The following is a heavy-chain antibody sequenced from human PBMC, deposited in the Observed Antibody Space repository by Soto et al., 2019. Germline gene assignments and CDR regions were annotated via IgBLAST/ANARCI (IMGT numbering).Heavy chain of an antibody. CDR3: ARVPRDGYNKNAFDI. V-gene: IGHV1-69*13. Sequence: SVNVSCKSSGGTFSSYSISWVRQAPGQGLEWMGGIIPIFGTANYAQKFQGRVTITADESTSTAYMELSSLRSEDTAVYYCARVPRDGYNKNAFDIWGQGTMVTVSS. D-gene: IGHD5-12*01. CDR1: GGTFSSYS. J-gene: IGHJ3*02. CDR2: IIPIFGTA.